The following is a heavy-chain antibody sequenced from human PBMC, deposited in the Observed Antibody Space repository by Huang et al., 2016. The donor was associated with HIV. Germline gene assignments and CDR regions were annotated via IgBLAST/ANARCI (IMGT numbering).Heavy chain of an antibody. D-gene: IGHD2-2*03. CDR3: AREVRSVDTDRPDGYYYRGLDV. CDR1: GTSMTSSTFY. V-gene: IGHV4-39*02. Sequence: QLRESGPGLVTPSETLSLTCSASGTSMTSSTFYWGWFRQPPGRGLGWIGNVYFLGNTDYNPSLKSRVTISIDTANKQYSMRLNSVTAADTAVYFCAREVRSVDTDRPDGYYYRGLDVWGQGTTVIVSS. J-gene: IGHJ6*02. CDR2: VYFLGNT.